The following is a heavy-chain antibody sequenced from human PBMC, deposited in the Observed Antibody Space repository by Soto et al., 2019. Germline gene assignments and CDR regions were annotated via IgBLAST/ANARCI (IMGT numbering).Heavy chain of an antibody. CDR3: ARHRQYYDTSGYQQRYFDY. V-gene: IGHV4-39*01. D-gene: IGHD3-22*01. J-gene: IGHJ4*02. Sequence: TLSLTCSVSGGSISSSPYYWGWIRQPPGKGLEWLGTIYYSGTTSYNPSLKSRVIISVDTSNNQLFLKLRSVTAADTAVYYCARHRQYYDTSGYQQRYFDYWGQGTQVTVSS. CDR1: GGSISSSPYY. CDR2: IYYSGTT.